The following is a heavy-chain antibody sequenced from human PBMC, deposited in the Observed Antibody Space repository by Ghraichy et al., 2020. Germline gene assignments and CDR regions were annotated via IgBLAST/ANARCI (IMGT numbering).Heavy chain of an antibody. CDR3: AKAADYGPGDY. CDR1: GFTFSSYG. D-gene: IGHD4/OR15-4a*01. J-gene: IGHJ4*02. Sequence: GGSLRLSCAASGFTFSSYGMHWVRQAPGKGLEWVAVISYDGSNKYYADSVKGRFTISRDNSKNTLYLQMNSLRAEDTAVYYCAKAADYGPGDYWGQGTLVTVSS. CDR2: ISYDGSNK. V-gene: IGHV3-30*18.